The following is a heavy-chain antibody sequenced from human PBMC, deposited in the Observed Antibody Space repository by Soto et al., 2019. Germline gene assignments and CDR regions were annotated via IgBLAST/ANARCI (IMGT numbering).Heavy chain of an antibody. J-gene: IGHJ3*02. CDR2: MGNDGITT. D-gene: IGHD1-26*01. V-gene: IGHV3-30*18. Sequence: QVQLVESGGGVVQPGRSLRLSCAASGFTFSTYGMHWVRQAPGKGLEWVAVMGNDGITTFYADSVKVRFTISRDNSKNTLFLQMNSLRADDTAVYYCAKEFQWELHAFDIWGQGTMVTVSS. CDR3: AKEFQWELHAFDI. CDR1: GFTFSTYG.